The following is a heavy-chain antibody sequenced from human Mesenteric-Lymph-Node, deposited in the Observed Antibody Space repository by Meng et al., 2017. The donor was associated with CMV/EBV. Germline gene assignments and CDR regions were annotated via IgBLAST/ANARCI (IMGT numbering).Heavy chain of an antibody. Sequence: ASVKVSCKASGYTFTSYGISWVRQAPGQGLEWMGWITPYNGNANYAQKLQGRVTMTTEKSTTTAYMELRSLRAHDTAVYYCARDHVRLEWFGAYGLDVWGQGTTVTVSS. CDR3: ARDHVRLEWFGAYGLDV. D-gene: IGHD3-10*01. CDR2: ITPYNGNA. V-gene: IGHV1-18*01. J-gene: IGHJ6*02. CDR1: GYTFTSYG.